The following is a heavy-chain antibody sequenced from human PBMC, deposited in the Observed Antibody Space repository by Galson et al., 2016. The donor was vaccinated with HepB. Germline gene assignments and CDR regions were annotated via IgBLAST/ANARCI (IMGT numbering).Heavy chain of an antibody. CDR2: INTNTGNP. V-gene: IGHV7-4-1*02. D-gene: IGHD6-19*01. J-gene: IGHJ4*02. CDR1: GNTFTSYI. CDR3: ARDRDPIGVTGSFDS. Sequence: SVKVSCKASGNTFTSYILNWVRQAPGQGLEWMGWINTNTGNPTYARGFTGRFAFSLDTFVSTAYLQISSLKAEDTAVYYCARDRDPIGVTGSFDSWGQGTLVTVSS.